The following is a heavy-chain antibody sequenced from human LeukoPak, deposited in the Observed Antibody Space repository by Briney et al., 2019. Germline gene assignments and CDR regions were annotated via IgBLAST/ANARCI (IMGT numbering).Heavy chain of an antibody. D-gene: IGHD6-19*01. CDR2: INPNSGGT. CDR1: GYTFTGYY. CDR3: ARGYSSGWYAYFQH. V-gene: IGHV1-2*02. J-gene: IGHJ1*01. Sequence: ASVKVSCKASGYTFTGYYMHWVRQAPGQGLEWMGWINPNSGGTNYAQKFQGRVTMTRDTSISTAYMELSRLRSDDTAVYYCARGYSSGWYAYFQHWGQGTLVTVSS.